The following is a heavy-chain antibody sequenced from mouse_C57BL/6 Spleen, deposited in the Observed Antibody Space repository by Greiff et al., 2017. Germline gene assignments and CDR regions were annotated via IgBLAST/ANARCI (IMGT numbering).Heavy chain of an antibody. V-gene: IGHV14-2*01. CDR3: ASSNYNAMDY. J-gene: IGHJ4*01. D-gene: IGHD2-5*01. CDR2: SDPEAGET. CDR1: GFYIKDYY. Sequence: VPVKQSGAELVKPGASVKLSCTASGFYIKDYYMHWVKQRTEQGLEWIGRSDPEAGETKYDPKFPGKATITADTSSNTAYLQLSILTSEDTAIYYCASSNYNAMDYWGQGTSVTVSS.